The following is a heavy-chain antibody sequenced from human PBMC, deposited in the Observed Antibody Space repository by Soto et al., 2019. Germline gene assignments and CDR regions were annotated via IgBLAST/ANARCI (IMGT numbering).Heavy chain of an antibody. V-gene: IGHV5-51*01. CDR1: GYSFTSYW. J-gene: IGHJ6*02. D-gene: IGHD3-10*01. Sequence: EVQLVQSGAEVKKPGESLKISCKGSGYSFTSYWIGWVRQMPGKGLEWMGIIYPGDSDTRYSPSFQGQVTISADKAISTAYLQGSSVKASDTAMYYCAGGGVRGVITRTRDYYGMDVWGQGTTVTVSS. CDR3: AGGGVRGVITRTRDYYGMDV. CDR2: IYPGDSDT.